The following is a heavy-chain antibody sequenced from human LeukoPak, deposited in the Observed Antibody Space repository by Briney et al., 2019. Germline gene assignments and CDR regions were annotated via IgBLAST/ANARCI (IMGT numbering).Heavy chain of an antibody. Sequence: SETLSLTCTVSGGSISSYYWSWIRQPAGKGLKWIGRIYTSGSTNYNPSLKSRVTMSVDTSKNQFSLKLSSVTAADTAVYYCARTPLKAVAGIYFDYWGQGTLVTVSS. V-gene: IGHV4-4*07. D-gene: IGHD6-19*01. J-gene: IGHJ4*02. CDR2: IYTSGST. CDR1: GGSISSYY. CDR3: ARTPLKAVAGIYFDY.